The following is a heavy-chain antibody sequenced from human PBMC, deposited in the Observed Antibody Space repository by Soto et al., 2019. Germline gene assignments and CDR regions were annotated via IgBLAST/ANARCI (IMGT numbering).Heavy chain of an antibody. J-gene: IGHJ5*02. CDR3: ARAVVATIVPNWFDP. CDR2: ISAYNGNT. Sequence: ASVKVSCKASGGTFSSYAISWVRQAPGQGLEWMGWISAYNGNTNYAQKLQGRVTMTTDTSTSTAYMELRSLRSDDTAVYYCARAVVATIVPNWFDPWGQGTLVPVSS. D-gene: IGHD5-12*01. V-gene: IGHV1-18*01. CDR1: GGTFSSYA.